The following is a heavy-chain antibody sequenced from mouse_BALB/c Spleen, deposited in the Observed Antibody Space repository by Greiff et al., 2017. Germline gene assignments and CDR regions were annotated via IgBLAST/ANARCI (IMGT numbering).Heavy chain of an antibody. Sequence: QVQLQQSGAELAKPGASVKMSCKASGYTFTSYTMHWVKQRPGQGLEWIGYINPSSGYTEYNQKFKDKTTLTADKSSSTAYMQLSSLTSEDSAVYYCARSRRDYFDYWGQGTTLTVSS. V-gene: IGHV1-4*02. CDR1: GYTFTSYT. CDR3: ARSRRDYFDY. CDR2: INPSSGYT. J-gene: IGHJ2*01.